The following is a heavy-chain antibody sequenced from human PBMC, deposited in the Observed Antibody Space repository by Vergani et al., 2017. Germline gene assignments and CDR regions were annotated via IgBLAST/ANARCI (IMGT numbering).Heavy chain of an antibody. CDR3: ARDRSAMGFDS. J-gene: IGHJ4*02. CDR2: IFGGGTT. D-gene: IGHD5-18*01. Sequence: EVQLVESGGGLVQPGGSLRLSCAVSGFPVSTNYMTWVRQAPGKGLEWVSVIFGGGTTYSADSVGGRFTISRDNSQNTVYLEMNNLRVEDTGVYYCARDRSAMGFDSWGQGTLITVSS. V-gene: IGHV3-66*02. CDR1: GFPVSTNY.